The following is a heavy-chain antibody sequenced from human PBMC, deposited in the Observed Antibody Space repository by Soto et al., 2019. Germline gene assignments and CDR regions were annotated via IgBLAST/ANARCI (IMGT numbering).Heavy chain of an antibody. CDR3: ARDSQGDTEHDAFDI. V-gene: IGHV4-31*03. CDR1: GCSISSGGYY. CDR2: IYYSGST. Sequence: TLSLTGTVSGCSISSGGYYWSWIRQHPGKGLEWIGYIYYSGSTYYNPSLKSRVTISVDTSKNQFSLKLSSVTAADTAVYYCARDSQGDTEHDAFDIWGQGTMVTVSS. J-gene: IGHJ3*02. D-gene: IGHD3-16*01.